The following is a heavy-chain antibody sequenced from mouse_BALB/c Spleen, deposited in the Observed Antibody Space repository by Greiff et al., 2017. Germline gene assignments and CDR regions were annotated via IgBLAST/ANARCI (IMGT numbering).Heavy chain of an antibody. Sequence: EVQLQQSGPELVKPGASVKMSCKASGYTFTDYYMDWVKQSHGESFEWIGRVNPYNGGTSYNQKFKGKATLTVDKSSSTAYMELNSLTSEDSAVYYCARRARDYAMDYWGQGTSVTVSS. V-gene: IGHV1-19*01. CDR3: ARRARDYAMDY. J-gene: IGHJ4*01. CDR2: VNPYNGGT. D-gene: IGHD3-3*01. CDR1: GYTFTDYY.